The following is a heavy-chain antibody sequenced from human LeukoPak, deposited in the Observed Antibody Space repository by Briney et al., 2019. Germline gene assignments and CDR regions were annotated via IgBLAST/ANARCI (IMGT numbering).Heavy chain of an antibody. CDR3: AKEIYYDSSAFFDY. V-gene: IGHV3-30*04. D-gene: IGHD3-22*01. CDR2: ISYDGSNK. CDR1: GFTFSSYA. J-gene: IGHJ4*02. Sequence: GGSLRLSRAASGFTFSSYAMHWVRQAPRKGLERVAVISYDGSNKYYADSVKGRFTISRDNSKNTLYLQINSLRTEDTAMYFCAKEIYYDSSAFFDYWGQGTLVTVSS.